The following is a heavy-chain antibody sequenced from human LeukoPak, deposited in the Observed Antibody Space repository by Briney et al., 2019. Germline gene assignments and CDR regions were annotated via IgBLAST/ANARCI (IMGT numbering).Heavy chain of an antibody. Sequence: ASVKVSCKASGYTFTGYYMHGVRQAPGQGLEWMGWINPNSGGTNYAQKFQGRVTMTRDTSISTAYMELSRLRSDDTAVYYCARERRWNGHLDYWGQGTLVTVSS. CDR2: INPNSGGT. V-gene: IGHV1-2*02. CDR3: ARERRWNGHLDY. J-gene: IGHJ4*02. CDR1: GYTFTGYY. D-gene: IGHD5-24*01.